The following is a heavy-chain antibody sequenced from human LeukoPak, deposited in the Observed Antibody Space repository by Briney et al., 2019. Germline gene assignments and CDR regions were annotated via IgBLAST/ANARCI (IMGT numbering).Heavy chain of an antibody. D-gene: IGHD5-18*01. Sequence: SETLSLTCAVYGGSFSGYYWSWIRQPPGKGLEWIGEINHSGSTNYNPSLKSRVTISVDTSKNQFSLKLSSVTAADTAVYYCARRRRTAMVNRPFDYWGQGTLVTVSS. V-gene: IGHV4-34*01. CDR2: INHSGST. CDR3: ARRRRTAMVNRPFDY. J-gene: IGHJ4*02. CDR1: GGSFSGYY.